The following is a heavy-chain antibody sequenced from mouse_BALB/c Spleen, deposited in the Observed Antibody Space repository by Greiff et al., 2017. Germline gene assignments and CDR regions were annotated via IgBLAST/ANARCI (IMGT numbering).Heavy chain of an antibody. J-gene: IGHJ2*01. CDR2: ILPGSGST. CDR3: ARRVFDY. V-gene: IGHV1-9*01. Sequence: QVQLKQSGAELLKPGASVKITCKATGYTFSSYWIEWVKQRPGHGLEWIGEILPGSGSTNYNEKFKGKATFTADTSSNTAYMQLSSLTSEDSAVYYCARRVFDYWGQGTTLTVSS. CDR1: GYTFSSYW.